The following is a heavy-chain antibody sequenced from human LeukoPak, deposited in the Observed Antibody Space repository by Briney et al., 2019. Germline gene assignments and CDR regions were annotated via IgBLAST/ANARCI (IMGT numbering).Heavy chain of an antibody. CDR3: ARSVSGIAVAGSPHFDY. J-gene: IGHJ4*02. D-gene: IGHD6-19*01. CDR2: IIPIFGTA. V-gene: IGHV1-69*01. Sequence: SVKVSCKASGGTFRSYAISRVRQAPGQGLEWMGGIIPIFGTANYAQKFQGRVTITADESTSTAYMELSSLSSEDTAVYYCARSVSGIAVAGSPHFDYWGQGTLVTVSS. CDR1: GGTFRSYA.